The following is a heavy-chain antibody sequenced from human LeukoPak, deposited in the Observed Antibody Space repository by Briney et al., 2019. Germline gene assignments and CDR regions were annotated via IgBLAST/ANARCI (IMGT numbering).Heavy chain of an antibody. CDR1: GGSFSVYY. J-gene: IGHJ4*02. Sequence: SETLSLTCAVYGGSFSVYYWSWIRQPPGKGLEWIGEINHSGSTNYNPSLKSRVTISVDTSKNQFSLKLSSVTAADTAVYYCARSPPQLRRFDYWGQGTLVTVSS. V-gene: IGHV4-34*01. CDR2: INHSGST. CDR3: ARSPPQLRRFDY. D-gene: IGHD3-10*01.